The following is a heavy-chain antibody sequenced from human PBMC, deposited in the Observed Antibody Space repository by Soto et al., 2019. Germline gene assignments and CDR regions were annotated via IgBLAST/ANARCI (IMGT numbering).Heavy chain of an antibody. D-gene: IGHD3-16*02. J-gene: IGHJ4*02. CDR2: ISGSGDRT. CDR1: GITISNYP. V-gene: IGHV3-23*01. Sequence: EVQLLESGGGLVQPGGSLRLSCAASGITISNYPMSWVRQAPGKGLDWVSGISGSGDRTYYADSAKGRFTISKDISRNSLYLQLDSLGVGDTAVYFCVKDDGGYPSTAPHWGQGTLVTVSS. CDR3: VKDDGGYPSTAPH.